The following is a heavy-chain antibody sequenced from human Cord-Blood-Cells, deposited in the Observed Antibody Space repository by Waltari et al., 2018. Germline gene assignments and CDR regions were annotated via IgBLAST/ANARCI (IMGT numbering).Heavy chain of an antibody. Sequence: QVQLQQWGAGLLKPSETLSLTCAVYAGSFSGYYWSWTRQPPGKGLEWIGEINHSGSTNYNPSLKSRVTISVDTSKNQFSLKLSSVTAADTAVYYCASGSYYYYYGMDVWGQGTTVTVSS. CDR3: ASGSYYYYYGMDV. CDR2: INHSGST. V-gene: IGHV4-34*01. CDR1: AGSFSGYY. J-gene: IGHJ6*02.